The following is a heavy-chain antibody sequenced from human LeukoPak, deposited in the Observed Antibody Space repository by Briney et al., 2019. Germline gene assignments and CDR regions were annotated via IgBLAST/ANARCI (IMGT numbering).Heavy chain of an antibody. CDR3: ARDYYGSGSYYIVPWFDP. V-gene: IGHV3-33*01. CDR2: IWYDGSNK. J-gene: IGHJ5*02. CDR1: GFTFSSYG. D-gene: IGHD3-10*01. Sequence: RAGGSLRLSCAASGFTFSSYGMHWVRQAPGKGLEWVAVIWYDGSNKYYADSVKGRFTISRDNSKNTLYLQMNSLRAEDTAVYYCARDYYGSGSYYIVPWFDPWGQGTLVTDSS.